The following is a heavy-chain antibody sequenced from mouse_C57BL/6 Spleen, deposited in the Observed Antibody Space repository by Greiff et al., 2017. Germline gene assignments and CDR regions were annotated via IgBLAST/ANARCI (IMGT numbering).Heavy chain of an antibody. D-gene: IGHD1-1*01. CDR2: INPNNGGT. CDR1: GYTFTDYY. J-gene: IGHJ3*01. CDR3: AREDYYGSSAWFAY. V-gene: IGHV1-26*01. Sequence: VQLQQSGPELVKPGASVKISCKASGYTFTDYYMNWVKQSHGKSLEWIGDINPNNGGTSYTQKFKGKATLTVEKSSSTAYMELRSLTSEDSAVYYCAREDYYGSSAWFAYWGQGTLVTVSA.